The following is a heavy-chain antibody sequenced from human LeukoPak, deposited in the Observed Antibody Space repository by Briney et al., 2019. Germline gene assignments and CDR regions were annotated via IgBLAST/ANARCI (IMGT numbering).Heavy chain of an antibody. CDR2: MNPNSGNT. V-gene: IGHV1-8*01. J-gene: IGHJ4*02. CDR3: ARGPGCTSNSCPYYFDY. D-gene: IGHD2-2*01. CDR1: GYTFTNHD. Sequence: ASVKVSCKASGYTFTNHDINWVRQATGQGLEWMGWMNPNSGNTGYAQKFQGRVTMTRNTSISTAYMELSSPRSEDTAMYYCARGPGCTSNSCPYYFDYWGQGTLVTVSS.